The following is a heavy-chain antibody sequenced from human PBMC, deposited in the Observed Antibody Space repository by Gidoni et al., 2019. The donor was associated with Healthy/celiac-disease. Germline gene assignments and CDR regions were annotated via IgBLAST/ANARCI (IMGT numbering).Heavy chain of an antibody. CDR2: MNPNSGNT. J-gene: IGHJ3*02. CDR1: GYTFTSYD. CDR3: ARARYCSGGSCYSDDAFDI. V-gene: IGHV1-8*01. Sequence: QVQLVQSGAEVKKPGASVKVSCTASGYTFTSYDLNWVRQATGQGLEWMGWMNPNSGNTGYAQKFQGRVTMTRNTSISTAYMELSSLRSEETAVYYCARARYCSGGSCYSDDAFDIWGQGTMVTVSS. D-gene: IGHD2-15*01.